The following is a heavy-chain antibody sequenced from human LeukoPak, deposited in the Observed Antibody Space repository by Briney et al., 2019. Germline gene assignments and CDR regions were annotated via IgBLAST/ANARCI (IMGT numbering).Heavy chain of an antibody. CDR2: ISWNSGSI. CDR3: AREYYYGSGSPFDY. Sequence: PGRSLRLSCAASGFTFDDYAMHWVRQAPGKGLEWVSGISWNSGSIGYADSVKGRFTISRDNAKNSLYLQMNSLRAEDTAVYYCAREYYYGSGSPFDYWGQGTLVTVSS. V-gene: IGHV3-9*01. J-gene: IGHJ4*02. D-gene: IGHD3-10*01. CDR1: GFTFDDYA.